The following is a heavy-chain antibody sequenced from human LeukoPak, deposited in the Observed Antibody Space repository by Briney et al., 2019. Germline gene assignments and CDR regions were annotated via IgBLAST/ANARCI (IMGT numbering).Heavy chain of an antibody. D-gene: IGHD4-17*01. J-gene: IGHJ4*02. CDR3: AKDGDYATAGTFDY. V-gene: IGHV3-30*02. CDR1: GFTFSSYG. CDR2: IRYEGSSK. Sequence: PGGSLRLSCAASGFTFSSYGMHWVRQAPGKGLEWVTFIRYEGSSKYYADSVKGRFTISRDNSKNTLYLQMNSLRAEDTAVYYCAKDGDYATAGTFDYRGQGTLVTVSS.